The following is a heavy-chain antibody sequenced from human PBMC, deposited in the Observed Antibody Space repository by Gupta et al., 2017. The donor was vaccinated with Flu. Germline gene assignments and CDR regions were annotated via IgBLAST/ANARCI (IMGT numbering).Heavy chain of an antibody. V-gene: IGHV3-30*18. J-gene: IGHJ6*03. CDR2: ISYDGRSK. CDR1: GFTFSSYG. CDR3: AKDLEASFNYYYYMDV. Sequence: QVQLVESGGGVVQPGRSLRLSCAASGFTFSSYGMDWVSQAPGKGLEWVAVISYDGRSKYYADSVKGRFTISRDNSKNTVYLQMNSLRAEDTAVYYCAKDLEASFNYYYYMDVWGKGTTVTVSS.